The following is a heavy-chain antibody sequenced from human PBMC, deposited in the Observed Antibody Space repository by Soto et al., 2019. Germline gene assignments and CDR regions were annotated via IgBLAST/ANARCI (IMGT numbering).Heavy chain of an antibody. CDR3: VREVDGGDRGYYGLDV. J-gene: IGHJ6*01. Sequence: QVQLQESGPGLVRPSQTLSLTCTVSGGSINSEHYPWTWIRHAPGNGLEWLGYIHYTGSIPYNPSLQSRVTMSVDTPKNLLSLNLSSVTAAYTALHFCVREVDGGDRGYYGLDVWGQGTTVTVSS. V-gene: IGHV4-30-4*01. CDR2: IHYTGSI. D-gene: IGHD2-21*02. CDR1: GGSINSEHYP.